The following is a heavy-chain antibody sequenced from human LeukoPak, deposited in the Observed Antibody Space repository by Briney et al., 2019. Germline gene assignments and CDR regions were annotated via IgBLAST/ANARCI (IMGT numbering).Heavy chain of an antibody. CDR2: IFHDGTT. D-gene: IGHD3-22*01. V-gene: IGHV4-38-2*02. Sequence: SETLSLTCTVSGYAISSGYYWGWIRRTPGKGLEWIARIFHDGTTHYNPSLKSRLTMSVDTSQNDFSLRLSSVTASDTAIYYCVRDSSGTLAFDVWGQGTMVTVSS. CDR3: VRDSSGTLAFDV. J-gene: IGHJ3*01. CDR1: GYAISSGYY.